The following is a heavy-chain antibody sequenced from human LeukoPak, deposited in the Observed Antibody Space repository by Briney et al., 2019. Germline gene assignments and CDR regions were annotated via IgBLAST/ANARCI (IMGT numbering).Heavy chain of an antibody. CDR1: GDSVSIYY. CDR3: ARAGNNWSFDY. V-gene: IGHV4-59*02. J-gene: IGHJ4*02. D-gene: IGHD1-1*01. CDR2: IYYRGNT. Sequence: WETLSLTCTVSGDSVSIYYRSWVRQPPGKGLEWIGYIYYRGNTNYNPSLKSRVTMAVDTSKNQFSLKGSAVTAADTAVFCWARAGNNWSFDYWGEGTLVTVSS.